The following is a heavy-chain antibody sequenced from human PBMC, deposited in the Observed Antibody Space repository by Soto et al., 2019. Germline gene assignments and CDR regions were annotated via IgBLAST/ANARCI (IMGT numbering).Heavy chain of an antibody. V-gene: IGHV4-30-4*01. D-gene: IGHD5-12*01. CDR1: GASIAGGSYY. J-gene: IGHJ5*02. CDR3: VRDQYSGYDFAL. CDR2: IPSRGRP. Sequence: GPGPGPPSETLSLTCSVSGASIAGGSYYWSWVRQPPGKGLEWIGYIPSRGRPFYNPSLTSRGTISADSSKNQLSLQLTSVTAADTTVYYCVRDQYSGYDFALWGQGNLVTVSS.